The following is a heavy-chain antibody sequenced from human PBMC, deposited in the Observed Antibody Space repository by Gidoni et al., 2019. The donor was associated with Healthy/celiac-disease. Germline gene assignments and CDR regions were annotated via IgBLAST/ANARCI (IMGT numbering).Heavy chain of an antibody. J-gene: IGHJ5*02. CDR2: ICSGGST. CDR3: ARVEGGLDP. D-gene: IGHD1-1*01. CDR1: GFTVSSNY. V-gene: IGHV3-53*01. Sequence: EVQLVESGGGLIQTGGSLIFSGAASGFTVSSNYMSWVRQAPGKGLEWVSVICSGGSTYYADSVKGRFTISRDNSKNTLYLQMNSLRAEDTAVYYCARVEGGLDPWGQGTLVTGSS.